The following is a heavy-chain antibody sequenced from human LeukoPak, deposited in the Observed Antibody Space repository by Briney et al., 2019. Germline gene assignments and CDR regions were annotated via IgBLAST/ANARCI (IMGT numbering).Heavy chain of an antibody. D-gene: IGHD6-13*01. J-gene: IGHJ6*03. CDR3: ARDPVVASPGPFYYHYMDV. Sequence: GGSLRLSCAASGFAVSSNYMSWVRQPPGKGLEWVSLIDSSGNTFYADSVKGRFTISRDYLKNSLYLQMNSLGAEDTALYYCARDPVVASPGPFYYHYMDVWGKGTTVTVSS. CDR2: IDSSGNT. CDR1: GFAVSSNY. V-gene: IGHV3-53*01.